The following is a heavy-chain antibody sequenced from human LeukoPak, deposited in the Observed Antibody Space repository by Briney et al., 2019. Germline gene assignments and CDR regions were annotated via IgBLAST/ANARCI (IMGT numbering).Heavy chain of an antibody. V-gene: IGHV3-23*01. J-gene: IGHJ4*02. CDR3: AKVAGRGY. CDR1: GFKFSDHY. Sequence: GGSLRLSCAASGFKFSDHYIDWVRQAPGKGLEWVSAISGSGGSTYYADSVKGRFTISRDNSKNTLYLQMNSLRAEDTAVYYCAKVAGRGYWGQGTLVTVSS. CDR2: ISGSGGST.